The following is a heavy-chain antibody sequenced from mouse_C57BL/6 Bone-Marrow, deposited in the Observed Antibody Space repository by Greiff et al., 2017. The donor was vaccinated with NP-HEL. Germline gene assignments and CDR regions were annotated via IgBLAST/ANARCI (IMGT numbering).Heavy chain of an antibody. D-gene: IGHD2-3*01. V-gene: IGHV1-55*01. CDR3: AARWLLRGDYFDY. J-gene: IGHJ2*01. CDR1: GYTFTSYW. CDR2: IYPGSGST. Sequence: QVQLKQPGAELVKPGASVKMSCKASGYTFTSYWITWVKQRPGQGLEWIGDIYPGSGSTNYNEKFKSKATLTVDTSSRTAYMQLSSLTSEDSAVYYCAARWLLRGDYFDYWGQGTTLTVSS.